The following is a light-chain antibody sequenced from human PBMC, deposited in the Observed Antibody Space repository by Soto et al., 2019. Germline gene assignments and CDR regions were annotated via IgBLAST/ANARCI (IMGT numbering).Light chain of an antibody. J-gene: IGKJ5*01. Sequence: EIVLTQSPATLSLCPGERATLSCRASQSVSSYLAWYQQKPGQAPRLLIYDASNRATGIPARFSGSGSGTDFTLTISSLEPEHFAVYYCQQRSNWPLTFGQGRRLAIK. V-gene: IGKV3-11*01. CDR3: QQRSNWPLT. CDR2: DAS. CDR1: QSVSSY.